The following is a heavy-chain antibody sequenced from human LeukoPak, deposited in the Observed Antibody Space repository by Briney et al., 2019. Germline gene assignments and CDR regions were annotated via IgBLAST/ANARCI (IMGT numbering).Heavy chain of an antibody. CDR1: GFTFSSYS. V-gene: IGHV3-21*04. J-gene: IGHJ4*02. CDR3: ARVGRYYDSSGPLNY. CDR2: ISSSSSYI. D-gene: IGHD3-22*01. Sequence: GGSLRLSCAASGFTFSSYSMNWVRQAPGKGLEWVSSISSSSSYIYYADSVKGRFTISRDNAKNSLYLQMNSLRAEDTALYYCARVGRYYDSSGPLNYWGQGTLVTVSS.